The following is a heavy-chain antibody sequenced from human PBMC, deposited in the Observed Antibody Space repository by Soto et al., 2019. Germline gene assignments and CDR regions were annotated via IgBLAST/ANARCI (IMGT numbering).Heavy chain of an antibody. Sequence: PSETLSLTSTFYCGSINSADYYRSFIRQPPGKGLQWHGHIYYSGSTYYNPSLNSRGTLSVDTCNNQLCLKQSSVTAADRAGYYCARATDSQRGPYDKDVWGQGTTVTDSS. CDR1: CGSINSADYY. CDR3: ARATDSQRGPYDKDV. V-gene: IGHV4-30-4*01. CDR2: IYYSGST. J-gene: IGHJ6*02. D-gene: IGHD2-21*01.